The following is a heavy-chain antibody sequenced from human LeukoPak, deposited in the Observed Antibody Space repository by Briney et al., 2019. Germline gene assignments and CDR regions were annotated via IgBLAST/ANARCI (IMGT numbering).Heavy chain of an antibody. V-gene: IGHV1-2*02. CDR1: GYTFTGYY. J-gene: IGHJ4*02. CDR3: ARGAKVGATFDY. Sequence: ASVKVSCKASGYTFTGYYMHWVRQAPGQGLEWMGWINPHSGATNYAQTFQGRVTMTLDTSISTAYMDLIRLRVDDTAVYFCARGAKVGATFDYWGQGILLAVSS. D-gene: IGHD1-26*01. CDR2: INPHSGAT.